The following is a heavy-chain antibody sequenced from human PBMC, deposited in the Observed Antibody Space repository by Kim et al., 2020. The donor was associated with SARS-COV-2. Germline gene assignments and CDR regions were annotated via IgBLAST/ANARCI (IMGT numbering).Heavy chain of an antibody. V-gene: IGHV3-23*01. CDR2: INGSGGGT. Sequence: GGSLRLSCAASGFTFSSYAMSWVRQAPGKGLEWVSAINGSGGGTYYADSVKGRFTISRDNSKNTLYLQMNSLRAEDTAVYYCAKDRMERGRKTTFLRYGMDVWGQGTTVTVSS. J-gene: IGHJ6*02. D-gene: IGHD1-7*01. CDR3: AKDRMERGRKTTFLRYGMDV. CDR1: GFTFSSYA.